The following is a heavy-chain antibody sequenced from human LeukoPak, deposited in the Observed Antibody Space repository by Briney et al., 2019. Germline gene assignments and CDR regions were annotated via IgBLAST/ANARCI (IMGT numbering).Heavy chain of an antibody. CDR3: AKSPFESHPHYFDY. V-gene: IGHV3-53*01. CDR1: GFAVTINY. CDR2: IYNVDDT. Sequence: GGSLRLSCVASGFAVTINYMSWVRQAPGKGLEWVSVIYNVDDTKYADSVKGRFTISRDNSKNTLYLQMNSLRAEDTAVYYCAKSPFESHPHYFDYWGQGTLVTVSS. J-gene: IGHJ4*02.